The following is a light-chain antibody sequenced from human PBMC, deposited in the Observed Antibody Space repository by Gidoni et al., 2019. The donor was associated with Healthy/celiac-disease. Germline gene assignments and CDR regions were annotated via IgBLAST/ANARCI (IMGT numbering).Light chain of an antibody. CDR2: GAS. CDR1: QSVSSSY. J-gene: IGKJ5*01. CDR3: QQYGSSPRT. V-gene: IGKV3-20*01. Sequence: IVLTQSPGTLSLSPGERATLSCRASQSVSSSYLAWYQQKHGQAPRLLIYGASSRATGIPDRFSGSGSGTDFTLTISRLEPEDFAVYYCQQYGSSPRTFGQGTRLEIK.